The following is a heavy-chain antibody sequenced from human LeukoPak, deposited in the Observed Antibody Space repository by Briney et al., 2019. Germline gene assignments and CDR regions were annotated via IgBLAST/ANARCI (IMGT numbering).Heavy chain of an antibody. CDR3: TPDRSYAMEV. Sequence: GGSLRLSCAASGFTFNIRWMHWVRQAPGKGLVWVSRINSDGSSTNYADSVKGRFTISRDNAKNMAYLQMNSLRAEDTAVYYCTPDRSYAMEVWGQGATVAVS. J-gene: IGHJ6*02. V-gene: IGHV3-74*01. CDR1: GFTFNIRW. CDR2: INSDGSST.